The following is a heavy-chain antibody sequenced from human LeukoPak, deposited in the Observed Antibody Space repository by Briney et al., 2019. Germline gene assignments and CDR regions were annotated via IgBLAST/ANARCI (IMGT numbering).Heavy chain of an antibody. V-gene: IGHV3-21*01. CDR2: ICIRGSYK. Sequence: GGSLRLSCAASGFTFSINNLNWVCQAPGKGLEWVSVICIRGSYKHFAGSLKGRLAISRDNAKNTLYLQMNSLRAEDTAVYYCARDYGEYYYDSSGYYGGFDYWGQGTLVTVSS. D-gene: IGHD3-22*01. J-gene: IGHJ4*02. CDR1: GFTFSINN. CDR3: ARDYGEYYYDSSGYYGGFDY.